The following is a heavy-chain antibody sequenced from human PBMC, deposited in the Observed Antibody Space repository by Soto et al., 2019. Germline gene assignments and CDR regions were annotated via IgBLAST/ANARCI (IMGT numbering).Heavy chain of an antibody. Sequence: PSETLSLTCTVSGGSISSGDYYWSWIRQPPGKGLEWIGYIYYSGSTYYNPSLKSRVTISVDTSKNQFSLKLSSVTAADTAAYYCARTSSYGDSDYWGQGTLVTVSS. CDR2: IYYSGST. V-gene: IGHV4-30-4*01. D-gene: IGHD4-17*01. CDR3: ARTSSYGDSDY. J-gene: IGHJ4*02. CDR1: GGSISSGDYY.